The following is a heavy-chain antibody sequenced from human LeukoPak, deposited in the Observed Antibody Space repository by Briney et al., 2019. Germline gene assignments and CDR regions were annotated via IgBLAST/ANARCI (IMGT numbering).Heavy chain of an antibody. Sequence: GGSLRLSCAASGFTGSSNYMTWVRQAPGKGLEWVSAISGSGGSTYYADSVKGRFTISRDNSKNTLYLQMNSLRAEDTAVYYCAKTPPRQWLANGFIYWGQGTLVTVSS. D-gene: IGHD6-19*01. CDR2: ISGSGGST. CDR3: AKTPPRQWLANGFIY. V-gene: IGHV3-23*01. J-gene: IGHJ4*02. CDR1: GFTGSSNY.